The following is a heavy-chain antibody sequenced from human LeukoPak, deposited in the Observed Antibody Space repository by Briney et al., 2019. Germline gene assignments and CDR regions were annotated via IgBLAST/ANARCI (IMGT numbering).Heavy chain of an antibody. CDR2: IYTSGST. D-gene: IGHD1-26*01. V-gene: IGHV4-4*09. CDR1: GGSISSYY. J-gene: IGHJ3*02. Sequence: SETLSLTCTVSGGSISSYYWSWIRQPPGKGLGWIGYIYTSGSTNYNPSLKSRVTISVDTSKNQFSLKLSSVTAADTAVYYCARTSNSGSYYGIGAFDIWGQGTMVTVSS. CDR3: ARTSNSGSYYGIGAFDI.